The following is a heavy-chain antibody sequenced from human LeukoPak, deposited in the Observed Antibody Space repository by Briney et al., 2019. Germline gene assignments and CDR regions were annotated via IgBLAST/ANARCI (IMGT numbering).Heavy chain of an antibody. J-gene: IGHJ5*02. CDR1: GGSFSGYY. CDR3: ARGGCSSTSCYWSGWFDP. CDR2: INHSGST. D-gene: IGHD2-2*01. V-gene: IGHV4-34*01. Sequence: PSETLSLNCAVYGGSFSGYYWSWIRQPPGKGLEWIGGINHSGSTNYNPSLKSRVTISVDTSKNQFSLKLSSVTAADTAVYYCARGGCSSTSCYWSGWFDPWGQGTLVTVSS.